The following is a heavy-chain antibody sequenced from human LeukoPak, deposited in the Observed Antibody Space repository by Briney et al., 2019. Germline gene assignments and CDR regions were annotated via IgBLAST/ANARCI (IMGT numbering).Heavy chain of an antibody. V-gene: IGHV1-8*03. Sequence: ASVKVSCKASGYTFTSYDINWVRQATGQGLEWMGWMNPNSGNTSYAQKFHGRVTITRNTSISTAYMELSSLRSEDTAVYYCARGRLGKVVPLWYWGQGTLVTVSS. CDR3: ARGRLGKVVPLWY. CDR1: GYTFTSYD. J-gene: IGHJ4*02. CDR2: MNPNSGNT. D-gene: IGHD3-16*01.